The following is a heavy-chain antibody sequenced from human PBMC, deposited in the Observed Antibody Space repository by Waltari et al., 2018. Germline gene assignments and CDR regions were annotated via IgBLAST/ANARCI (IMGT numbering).Heavy chain of an antibody. D-gene: IGHD6-19*01. CDR3: AKDSRGYSGWVDY. V-gene: IGHV3-43D*03. J-gene: IGHJ4*02. CDR1: GFTFDDYA. CDR2: ISWEGSTT. Sequence: EVQLVESGGVVVQPGGSLRLSCAASGFTFDDYAMHWVRQAPGKGLEGFSLISWEGSTTSYADSVKGRFTISRDNSKNSLYLQMNSLRAEDNALYYCAKDSRGYSGWVDYWGQGTLVTVSS.